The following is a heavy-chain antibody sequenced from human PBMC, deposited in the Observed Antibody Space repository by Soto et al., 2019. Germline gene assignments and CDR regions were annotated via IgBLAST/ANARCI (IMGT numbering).Heavy chain of an antibody. V-gene: IGHV4-34*01. CDR2: INHSGST. J-gene: IGHJ3*02. D-gene: IGHD1-20*01. CDR3: ARRSNSDAFDI. CDR1: GGSFSGYY. Sequence: PSETLSLTCAVYGGSFSGYYWSWIRQPPGRGLEWIGVINHSGSTNYNPSLKSRVTISVDTSKNQFSLKLSSVTAADTAVYYCARRSNSDAFDIWGQGTMVTVSS.